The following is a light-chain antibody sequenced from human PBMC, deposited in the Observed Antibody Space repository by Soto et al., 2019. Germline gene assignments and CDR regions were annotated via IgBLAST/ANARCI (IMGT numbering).Light chain of an antibody. CDR1: QSVSNNY. CDR2: GAS. J-gene: IGKJ5*01. CDR3: QQYGSSPPIT. V-gene: IGKV3-20*01. Sequence: EIVLTQSPGTLSLSPGERATLSCRASQSVSNNYLAWYQQKPGQAPRLLIYGASSRATGIPDRFTGSGSATDFTLTIARLEPADYAVYYCQQYGSSPPITFGQGTRLDIK.